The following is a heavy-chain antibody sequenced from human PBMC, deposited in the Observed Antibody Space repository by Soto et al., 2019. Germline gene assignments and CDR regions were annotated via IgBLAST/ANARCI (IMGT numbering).Heavy chain of an antibody. CDR3: ARGPAAYY. CDR1: GGSFSGYY. CDR2: INHSGST. D-gene: IGHD6-13*01. J-gene: IGHJ4*02. V-gene: IGHV4-34*01. Sequence: QVQLQQWGAGLLKPSETLSLTCAVYGGSFSGYYWSWIRQPPGKGLEWIGEINHSGSTNYNPSLKSRVTISVDTSKNQFSLKLSSVTAADTAVYYCARGPAAYYWGQGTLVTVSS.